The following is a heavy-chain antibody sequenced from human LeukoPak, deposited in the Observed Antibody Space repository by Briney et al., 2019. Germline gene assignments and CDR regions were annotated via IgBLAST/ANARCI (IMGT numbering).Heavy chain of an antibody. CDR1: GGSVSSGSYY. CDR3: ARDSVGYYDY. CDR2: IYYSGST. Sequence: SETLSLTCTVSGGSVSSGSYYWSWIRQPPGKGLEWIGYIYYSGSTNYNPSPKSRVTISVDTSKNQFSLKLSSVTAADTAVYYCARDSVGYYDYWGQGTLVTVSS. J-gene: IGHJ4*02. V-gene: IGHV4-61*01. D-gene: IGHD3-22*01.